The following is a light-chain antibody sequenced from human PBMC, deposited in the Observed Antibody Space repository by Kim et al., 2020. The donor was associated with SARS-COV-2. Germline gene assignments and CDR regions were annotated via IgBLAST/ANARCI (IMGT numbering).Light chain of an antibody. Sequence: EIVLTQSPGTLSLSPGGRATLSCRASQSLSSTYLAWYQQKPGQAPRLLIFGASNRATGIPDRISGSGSGTDFTLTINRLEPEDFAVYYCQQYATSPPYSFGQGTKVGI. CDR3: QQYATSPPYS. J-gene: IGKJ2*03. V-gene: IGKV3-20*01. CDR1: QSLSSTY. CDR2: GAS.